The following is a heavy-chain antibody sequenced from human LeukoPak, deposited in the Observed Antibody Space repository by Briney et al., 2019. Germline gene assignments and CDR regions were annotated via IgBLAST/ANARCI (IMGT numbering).Heavy chain of an antibody. D-gene: IGHD1-26*01. CDR3: AKDMMAIVGGTTSAFDM. V-gene: IGHV3-9*01. CDR1: GFSFDDYA. J-gene: IGHJ3*02. CDR2: INWNSGSI. Sequence: GRSLRLSCAASGFSFDDYAMHWVRHAPGKGLEWVSGINWNSGSIDYAESVKGRFTISRDNAKNSLYLQMNSLRAEDTALYYCAKDMMAIVGGTTSAFDMWGQGTMVTVSS.